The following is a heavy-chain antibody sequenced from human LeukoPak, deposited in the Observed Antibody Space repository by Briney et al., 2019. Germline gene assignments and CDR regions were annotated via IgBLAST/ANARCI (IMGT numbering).Heavy chain of an antibody. CDR3: AKGVASVLRYFDWLLSDAFDI. V-gene: IGHV3-53*01. D-gene: IGHD3-9*01. J-gene: IGHJ3*02. CDR1: GFTFSTYS. Sequence: QAGGSLRLSCAASGFTFSTYSMNWVRQAPGKGLEWVSVIYSGGSTYYADSVKGRFTISRDNSKNTLYLQMNSLRAEDTAVYYCAKGVASVLRYFDWLLSDAFDIWGQGTMVTVSS. CDR2: IYSGGST.